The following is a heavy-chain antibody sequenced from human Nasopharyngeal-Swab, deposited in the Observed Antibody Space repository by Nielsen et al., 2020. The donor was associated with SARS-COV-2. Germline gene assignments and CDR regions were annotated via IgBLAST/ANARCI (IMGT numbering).Heavy chain of an antibody. J-gene: IGHJ6*03. V-gene: IGHV1-69*13. D-gene: IGHD6-6*01. CDR1: GGTFSSYA. Sequence: SVKVSCKASGGTFSSYAISWVRQAPGQGLDWMGVIIPIFGTANYAQKFQGRVTITADESTSTAYMELSSLRSEDTAVYYCARDSGIVVRLSYYYYMDVWGKGTTVTVSS. CDR3: ARDSGIVVRLSYYYYMDV. CDR2: IIPIFGTA.